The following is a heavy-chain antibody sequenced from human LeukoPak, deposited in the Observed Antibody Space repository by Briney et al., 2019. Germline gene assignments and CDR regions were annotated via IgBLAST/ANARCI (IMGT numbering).Heavy chain of an antibody. Sequence: PGGSLRLSCAAPEFTFTNYGMHWVRQAPGKGLEWVAVISNDGADKYYADSVKGRFSISRDNSENTLYLQMNSLRPEDTAVYYRARVRVILTTMASFAYWGQGSLVTVSA. CDR2: ISNDGADK. J-gene: IGHJ4*02. V-gene: IGHV3-30-3*01. CDR3: ARVRVILTTMASFAY. D-gene: IGHD3-9*01. CDR1: EFTFTNYG.